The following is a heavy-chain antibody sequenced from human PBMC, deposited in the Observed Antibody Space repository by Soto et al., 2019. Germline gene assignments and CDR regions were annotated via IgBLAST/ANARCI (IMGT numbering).Heavy chain of an antibody. J-gene: IGHJ4*02. V-gene: IGHV3-30-3*01. CDR3: ARDGSQTAMVSYYFDY. CDR1: GFTFSSYA. Sequence: GGSLRLSCAASGFTFSSYAMHWVRQAPGKGLEWVAVISYDGSNKYYADSVKGRFTISRDNSKNTLYLQMNSLRAEDTAVYYCARDGSQTAMVSYYFDYWGQGTLVTVFS. CDR2: ISYDGSNK. D-gene: IGHD5-18*01.